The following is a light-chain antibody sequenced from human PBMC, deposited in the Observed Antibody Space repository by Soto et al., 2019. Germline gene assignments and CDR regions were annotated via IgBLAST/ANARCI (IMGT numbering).Light chain of an antibody. V-gene: IGKV3-15*01. J-gene: IGKJ4*01. CDR1: QSVSSN. CDR3: QQYNNWPRG. CDR2: GAS. Sequence: EIVMRQSPATLSVSPGERATLSCRASQSVSSNLAWYQQKPGQAPSLLIYGASTRATGIPARFSGSGSGTDFTLTICSLQSEDFAVYYCQQYNNWPRGFGGGTKVDI.